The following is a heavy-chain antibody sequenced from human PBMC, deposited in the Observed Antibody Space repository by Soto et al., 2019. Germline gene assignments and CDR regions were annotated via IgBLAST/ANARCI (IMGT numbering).Heavy chain of an antibody. CDR2: IVVGSGNT. CDR1: GFTFTSSA. Sequence: QMQLVQSGPEVKKPGTSVKVSCKASGFTFTSSAVQWVRQARGQRREWIGWIVVGSGNTNYAQKFQERVTITRDMSTSTAYMELSSLRSEDTAVYYCAADVDTAMLVFWGQGTLVTVSS. CDR3: AADVDTAMLVF. J-gene: IGHJ4*02. D-gene: IGHD5-18*01. V-gene: IGHV1-58*01.